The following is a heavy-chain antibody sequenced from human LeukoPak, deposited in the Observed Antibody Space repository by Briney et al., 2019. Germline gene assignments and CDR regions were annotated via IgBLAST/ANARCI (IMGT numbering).Heavy chain of an antibody. CDR2: IYTSGST. CDR1: GGSISSYY. D-gene: IGHD3-10*01. Sequence: PSETLSLTCTVSGGSISSYYWSWIRQPPGKGLEWIGYIYTSGSTNYNPSLKSRVTISVDTSKNQFSLKLSSVTAADTAVYYCARHRSQELRYFDYWGQGTPVTVSS. CDR3: ARHRSQELRYFDY. J-gene: IGHJ4*02. V-gene: IGHV4-4*09.